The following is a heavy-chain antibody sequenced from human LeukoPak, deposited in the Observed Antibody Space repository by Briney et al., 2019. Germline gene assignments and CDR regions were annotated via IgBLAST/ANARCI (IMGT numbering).Heavy chain of an antibody. CDR3: AKGRRAPLVGTITKSWIDY. Sequence: GGSLRLSCAASGFTFSGSAMHWVRQASGKGLEWVGRIRSKANSYATAYAASVKGRFTISRDDSKNTAYLQMNSLRAEDTAVYYCAKGRRAPLVGTITKSWIDYWGQGTLVTVSS. CDR1: GFTFSGSA. V-gene: IGHV3-73*01. D-gene: IGHD1-7*01. J-gene: IGHJ4*02. CDR2: IRSKANSYAT.